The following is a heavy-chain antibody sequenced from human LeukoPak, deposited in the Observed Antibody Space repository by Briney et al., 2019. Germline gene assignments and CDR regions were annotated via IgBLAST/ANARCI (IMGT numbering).Heavy chain of an antibody. V-gene: IGHV1-18*01. Sequence: ASVKVSCKASGYTFTSYGISWVRQAPGQGLEWMGWISAYNGNTNYAQKLQGRVTMTTDTSTSTAYMELRSLRSDDTAVYYCARDQHGSYYVNYYYYGMDVWGQGTTVTVSS. CDR3: ARDQHGSYYVNYYYYGMDV. D-gene: IGHD1-26*01. CDR1: GYTFTSYG. CDR2: ISAYNGNT. J-gene: IGHJ6*02.